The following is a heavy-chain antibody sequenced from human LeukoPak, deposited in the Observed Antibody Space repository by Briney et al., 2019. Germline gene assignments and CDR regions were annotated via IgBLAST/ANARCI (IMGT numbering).Heavy chain of an antibody. CDR2: ISGSGGST. J-gene: IGHJ4*02. CDR3: AKSPTVVTPGGFDY. D-gene: IGHD4-23*01. CDR1: GFTFSSYA. V-gene: IGHV3-23*01. Sequence: PGGSLRLSCPASGFTFSSYAMSWVRLAPGKGLEWVSAISGSGGSTYYADSVKGRFTISRDNSKNTLYLQMNSLRAEDTAVYYCAKSPTVVTPGGFDYWGQGTLVTVSS.